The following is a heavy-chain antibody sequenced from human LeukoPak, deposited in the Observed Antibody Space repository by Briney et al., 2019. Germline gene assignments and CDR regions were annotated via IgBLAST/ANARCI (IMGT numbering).Heavy chain of an antibody. Sequence: SETLSLTCTVSGGTSSNFYWSWIPQPAGKGLEWIGRIYSSGGANYNPSLQSRVSVSIDTSNNQFSLRLNSVTAADTAVYYCARGRIGTSTSWTRFDYWGQGALVTVSS. V-gene: IGHV4-4*07. J-gene: IGHJ4*02. D-gene: IGHD6-13*01. CDR3: ARGRIGTSTSWTRFDY. CDR1: GGTSSNFY. CDR2: IYSSGGA.